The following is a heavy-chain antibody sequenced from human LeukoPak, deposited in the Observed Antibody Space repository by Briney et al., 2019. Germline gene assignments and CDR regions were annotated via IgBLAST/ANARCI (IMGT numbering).Heavy chain of an antibody. V-gene: IGHV5-51*01. J-gene: IGHJ6*03. CDR2: IYPGDSDT. CDR1: GYTFTTYW. Sequence: GESLKISCKGSGYTFTTYWIGWVRQMSGKGLEWMGIIYPGDSDTRYSPSFQGQVTISADKSISTAYLQWSSLKASDTAMYYCARFDSGWDRWVYYMDVWGKGTTVTVSS. CDR3: ARFDSGWDRWVYYMDV. D-gene: IGHD6-19*01.